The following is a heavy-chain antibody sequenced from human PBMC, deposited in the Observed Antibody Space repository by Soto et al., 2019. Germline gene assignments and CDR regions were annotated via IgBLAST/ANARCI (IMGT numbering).Heavy chain of an antibody. J-gene: IGHJ4*02. CDR3: ATVAAAGHYFDY. Sequence: GASVKVSCKVSGYTLTVLSMHWVRQAPGKGLEWMGGFDPEDGETIYAQKFQGRVTMTEDTSTDTAYMELCSLRSEDTAVYYCATVAAAGHYFDYWGQGTLVTVSS. V-gene: IGHV1-24*01. CDR1: GYTLTVLS. D-gene: IGHD6-13*01. CDR2: FDPEDGET.